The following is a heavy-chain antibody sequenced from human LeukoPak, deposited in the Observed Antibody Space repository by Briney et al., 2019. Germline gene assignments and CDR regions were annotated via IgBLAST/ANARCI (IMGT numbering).Heavy chain of an antibody. CDR1: GDTLTGYY. Sequence: GASVKVSCKASGDTLTGYYIHWVRQAPRQGLEWMGCFDPNTGATHYAQKFQGRVTMTRDTSIDTDFLELRSLISDDTALYYCAGYPVVRGLTLSAFDIWGQGTMVTVSS. J-gene: IGHJ3*02. CDR3: AGYPVVRGLTLSAFDI. D-gene: IGHD3-10*01. CDR2: FDPNTGAT. V-gene: IGHV1-2*02.